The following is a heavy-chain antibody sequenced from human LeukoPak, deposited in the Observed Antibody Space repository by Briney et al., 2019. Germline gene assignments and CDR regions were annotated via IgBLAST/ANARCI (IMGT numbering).Heavy chain of an antibody. CDR2: ISSGSSYI. Sequence: GGSLRLSCAACGFTFSSYSMNWVRQAPGKGLEWVSSISSGSSYIYYADSVKGRFTISRDNAKNSLYLQMNSLRAEDTAVYYCARYCSGGSCYGDDYWGQGTLVTVSS. V-gene: IGHV3-21*01. J-gene: IGHJ4*02. CDR1: GFTFSSYS. CDR3: ARYCSGGSCYGDDY. D-gene: IGHD2-15*01.